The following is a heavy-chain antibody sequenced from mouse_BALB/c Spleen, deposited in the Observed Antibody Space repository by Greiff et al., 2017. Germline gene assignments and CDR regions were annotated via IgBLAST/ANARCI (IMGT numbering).Heavy chain of an antibody. Sequence: DVKLVESGGGLVKPGGSLKLSCAASGFTFSSYAMSWVRQSPEKRLEWVAEISSGGSYTYYPDTVTGRFTISRDNAKNTLYLEMSSLRSEDTAMYYCARGGGSTMITREYAMDYWGQGTSVTVSS. J-gene: IGHJ4*01. CDR1: GFTFSSYA. CDR2: ISSGGSYT. V-gene: IGHV5-9-4*01. CDR3: ARGGGSTMITREYAMDY. D-gene: IGHD2-4*01.